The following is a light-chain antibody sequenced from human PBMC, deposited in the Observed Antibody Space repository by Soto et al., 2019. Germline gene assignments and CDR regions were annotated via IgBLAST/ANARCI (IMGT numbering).Light chain of an antibody. Sequence: DIVMTQSPDSLAVSLGERATINCKSSQSVLYSSNNKNYLAWYQQKPGQPPKLLIYWASTRESGVPDRFSGSGSGGDFTLTISSLQAEDVAVYYCQQYYTTPTWTFGQGTKVEIK. CDR2: WAS. CDR3: QQYYTTPTWT. V-gene: IGKV4-1*01. J-gene: IGKJ1*01. CDR1: QSVLYSSNNKNY.